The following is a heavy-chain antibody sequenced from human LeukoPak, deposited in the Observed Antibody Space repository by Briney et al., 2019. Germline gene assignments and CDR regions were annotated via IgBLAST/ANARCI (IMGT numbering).Heavy chain of an antibody. V-gene: IGHV3-48*03. CDR1: GFTLKNYE. Sequence: PGGSLRLSCAASGFTLKNYEMNWVRQAPGKGLEWVSYISSGASIIYYADSVKGRFTISRDNAKNSLFLQMNSLRAEDTALYFCARGPSVGSGWSPDLWGQGTLVTVSS. D-gene: IGHD6-19*01. CDR3: ARGPSVGSGWSPDL. J-gene: IGHJ5*02. CDR2: ISSGASII.